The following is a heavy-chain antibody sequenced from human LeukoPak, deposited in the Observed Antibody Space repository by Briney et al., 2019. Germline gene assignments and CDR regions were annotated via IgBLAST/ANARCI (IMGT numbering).Heavy chain of an antibody. CDR1: GDSVSTNNAT. Sequence: SQTLSLTCAISGDSVSTNNATWNWIGQSPSRGLEWLGRTYYRSKWYNDYAVSVKSRITINPDTSKNQFSPQLNSVTPEDTAVYYCARGIPALDYWGQGTLVTVSS. CDR3: ARGIPALDY. CDR2: TYYRSKWYN. D-gene: IGHD2-2*01. J-gene: IGHJ4*02. V-gene: IGHV6-1*01.